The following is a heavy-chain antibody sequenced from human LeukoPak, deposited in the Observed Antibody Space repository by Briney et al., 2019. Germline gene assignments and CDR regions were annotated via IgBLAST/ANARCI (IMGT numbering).Heavy chain of an antibody. CDR2: ISGSGGNT. V-gene: IGHV3-23*01. Sequence: PGGSLRLSCAASGFTFSSYAMSWVRQAPGKGLEWVSAISGSGGNTYYADSVKGRFTISRDNSKNTLYLQMNSLRAEDTAVYYCAKETGLGYDFWSDLNWFDPWGQGTLVTVSS. J-gene: IGHJ5*02. CDR1: GFTFSSYA. D-gene: IGHD3-3*01. CDR3: AKETGLGYDFWSDLNWFDP.